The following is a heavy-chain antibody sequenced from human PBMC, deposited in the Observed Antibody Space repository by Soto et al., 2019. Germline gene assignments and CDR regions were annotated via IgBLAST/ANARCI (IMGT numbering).Heavy chain of an antibody. D-gene: IGHD1-26*01. CDR3: TTSSGSYY. Sequence: PGGSLRLSCAASGFTFSGSAMHWVRQASGKGLAWVGRIRSKANSYATAYAASVKGRFTISRDDSKNTAYLQMNSLKTEDTSVYYCTTSSGSYYWGQGTLVTVSS. J-gene: IGHJ4*02. V-gene: IGHV3-73*01. CDR2: IRSKANSYAT. CDR1: GFTFSGSA.